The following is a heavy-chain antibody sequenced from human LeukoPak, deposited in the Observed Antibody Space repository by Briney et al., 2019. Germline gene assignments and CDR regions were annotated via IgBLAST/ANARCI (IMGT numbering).Heavy chain of an antibody. Sequence: PSETLSLTCAVYGGSFSGYYWSWIRQPPGKGLEWIGEIKHSGSTNYNPSLKSRVTISVDTSKNQFSLKLSSVTAADTAVYYCARGHHDYVWGSYRSPGDDYWGQGTLVTVSS. CDR1: GGSFSGYY. D-gene: IGHD3-16*02. V-gene: IGHV4-34*01. CDR3: ARGHHDYVWGSYRSPGDDY. CDR2: IKHSGST. J-gene: IGHJ4*02.